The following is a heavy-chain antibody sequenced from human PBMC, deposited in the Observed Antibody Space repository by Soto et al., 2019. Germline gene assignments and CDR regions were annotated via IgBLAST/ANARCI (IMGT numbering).Heavy chain of an antibody. Sequence: VQLLKSGGGLVQPGGSLRLSCTASGFTFGKYAMSWVRQAPGKGLEWVSGISGSGDGTWYADSVEGRFTVSRDNSKNTLSLQMNSLRAEDSAVYYCAKESSEVGIPLLDHWGQGTLVTVSS. D-gene: IGHD2-2*01. J-gene: IGHJ4*02. CDR1: GFTFGKYA. V-gene: IGHV3-23*01. CDR3: AKESSEVGIPLLDH. CDR2: ISGSGDGT.